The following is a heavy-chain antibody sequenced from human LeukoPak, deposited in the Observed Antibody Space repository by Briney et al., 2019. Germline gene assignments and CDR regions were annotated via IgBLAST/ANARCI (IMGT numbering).Heavy chain of an antibody. D-gene: IGHD3-16*02. CDR2: IKGDGSTA. Sequence: GGSLRLSCAASGFTFSTSPMHWVRQAPGKGLVWVSFIKGDGSTATLADSVKGRFTISRDNAKNALYLQMNSLRAEDTAVYYCSSLGAPPPYRDYWGQGTPVTVSS. J-gene: IGHJ4*02. CDR3: SSLGAPPPYRDY. CDR1: GFTFSTSP. V-gene: IGHV3-74*01.